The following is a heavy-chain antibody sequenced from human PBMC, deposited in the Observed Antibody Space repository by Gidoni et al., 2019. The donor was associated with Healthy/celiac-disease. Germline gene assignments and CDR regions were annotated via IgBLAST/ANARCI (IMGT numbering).Heavy chain of an antibody. CDR1: GGSISSYY. Sequence: QVQLQESGPGLVKPSETLSLTCTVSGGSISSYYWSWIRQPAGKGLEWIGRIYTSGSTNYNPSLKSRVTMSVDTSKNQFSLKLSSVTAADTAVYYCARDFVWFGGIFPSAAFDIWGQGTMVTVSS. CDR3: ARDFVWFGGIFPSAAFDI. J-gene: IGHJ3*02. D-gene: IGHD3-10*01. CDR2: IYTSGST. V-gene: IGHV4-4*07.